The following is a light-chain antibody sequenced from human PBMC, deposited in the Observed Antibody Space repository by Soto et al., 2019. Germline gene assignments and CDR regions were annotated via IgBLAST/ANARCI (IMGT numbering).Light chain of an antibody. J-gene: IGKJ1*01. CDR2: DAS. Sequence: DIQMTQSPSSLSAAVGDRVTITCQASRDISISLHWFQQKPGKAPKLLIYDASTLEPGVPSRFSGSGSGTGFTFTISSLQPEDIATYFCQQYDRLPPTFGQGTKVEIK. V-gene: IGKV1-33*01. CDR1: RDISIS. CDR3: QQYDRLPPT.